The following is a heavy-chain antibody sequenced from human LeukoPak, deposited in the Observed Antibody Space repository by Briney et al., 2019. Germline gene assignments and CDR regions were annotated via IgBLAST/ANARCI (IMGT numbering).Heavy chain of an antibody. CDR2: ISGSSSTI. V-gene: IGHV3-48*02. J-gene: IGHJ4*02. CDR3: ARIRYYYDSSGYCFFDY. CDR1: GFTVSSNY. D-gene: IGHD3-22*01. Sequence: GGSLRLSCAASGFTVSSNYMNWVRQAPGKGLEWVSYISGSSSTIYYADSVKGRFTISRDNAKNSLYLQMNSLRDEDTAVYYCARIRYYYDSSGYCFFDYWGQGALVTVSS.